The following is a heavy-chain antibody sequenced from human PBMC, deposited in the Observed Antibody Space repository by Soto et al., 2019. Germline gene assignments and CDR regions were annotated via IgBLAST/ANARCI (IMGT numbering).Heavy chain of an antibody. CDR2: ISYDGRDK. CDR3: AREGGNWCLDH. J-gene: IGHJ4*02. D-gene: IGHD2-15*01. V-gene: IGHV3-30*03. Sequence: QVQLVESGGGVVQPGRSLRLSCAASGFTFSTSVMHWVRQAPGKGLEYVAVISYDGRDKVYADSLKGRFTISRDNSMNTLYLQMNSLRAEDTAVYSCAREGGNWCLDHWGQGTLVTVSS. CDR1: GFTFSTSV.